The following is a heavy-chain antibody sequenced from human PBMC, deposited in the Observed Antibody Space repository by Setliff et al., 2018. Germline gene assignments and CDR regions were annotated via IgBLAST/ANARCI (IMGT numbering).Heavy chain of an antibody. V-gene: IGHV1-18*01. Sequence: GPSVKVSCKASGYTFSGYGITWVRQAPGQGLEWMGWISAYSGKAYYAQKLQDRATMTTDTSTGTAYLELRSLRSDDTAVYYCSRLVRYCTTTSCQRLSGDEYWGQGTLVTVSS. CDR2: ISAYSGKA. CDR1: GYTFSGYG. J-gene: IGHJ4*02. D-gene: IGHD2-2*01. CDR3: SRLVRYCTTTSCQRLSGDEY.